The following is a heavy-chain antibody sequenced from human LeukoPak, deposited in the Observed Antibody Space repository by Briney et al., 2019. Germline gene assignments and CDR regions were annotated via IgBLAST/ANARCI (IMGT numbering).Heavy chain of an antibody. V-gene: IGHV4-38-2*02. CDR3: ARSKAYYCSGGSCYSGVRYFGY. D-gene: IGHD2-15*01. Sequence: SETLSLTCTVSGYSISSGYYWGWIRQPPGKGLEWIGNIYHSGSTDYNPSLKSRVSISVDTSKNQFSLKLSSVTAADTAVYYCARSKAYYCSGGSCYSGVRYFGYWGQGTLVTVSS. J-gene: IGHJ4*02. CDR2: IYHSGST. CDR1: GYSISSGYY.